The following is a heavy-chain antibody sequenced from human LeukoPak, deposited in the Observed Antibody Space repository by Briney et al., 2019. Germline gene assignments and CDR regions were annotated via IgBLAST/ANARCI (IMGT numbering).Heavy chain of an antibody. CDR3: AKYPGEAAI. Sequence: SGGSLRLSCAAAGFTFSTYAMSWVRQAPGKGLEWVSAISGGAGTTYYADSVKGRFTISRDNSKNTLYLQMSSLRAEDTAVYYCAKYPGEAAIWGQGTMVTVSS. CDR2: ISGGAGTT. J-gene: IGHJ3*02. CDR1: GFTFSTYA. D-gene: IGHD3-10*01. V-gene: IGHV3-23*01.